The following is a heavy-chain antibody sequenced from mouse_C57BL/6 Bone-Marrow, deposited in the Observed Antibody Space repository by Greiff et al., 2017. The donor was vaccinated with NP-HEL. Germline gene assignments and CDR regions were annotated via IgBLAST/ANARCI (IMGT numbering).Heavy chain of an antibody. CDR3: TTYGLDY. CDR2: IDPENGDT. CDR1: GFNIKDDY. V-gene: IGHV14-4*01. J-gene: IGHJ2*01. D-gene: IGHD1-1*02. Sequence: VQLKESGAELVRPGASVKLSCTASGFNIKDDYMHWVKLRPEQGLEWIGWIDPENGDTEYASKFQGKATITADTSSNTAYLQLSSLTSEDTAVYYCTTYGLDYWGQGTTLTVSS.